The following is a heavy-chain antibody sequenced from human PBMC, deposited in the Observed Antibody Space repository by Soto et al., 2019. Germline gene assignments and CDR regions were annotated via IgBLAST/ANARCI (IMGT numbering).Heavy chain of an antibody. CDR1: GGSISSGDYY. J-gene: IGHJ4*02. CDR2: IHYGGST. Sequence: QVQLQQSGPGLVKPSQTLSLTCTVSGGSISSGDYYWSWIRQPPGKGLEWIGYIHYGGSTYYNPTLKSRGTMSVETAKIAFALTVSSVTAADTAVYYCDRGGGSVTELYFDVWGQGTLVTVSS. V-gene: IGHV4-30-4*01. D-gene: IGHD6-25*01. CDR3: DRGGGSVTELYFDV.